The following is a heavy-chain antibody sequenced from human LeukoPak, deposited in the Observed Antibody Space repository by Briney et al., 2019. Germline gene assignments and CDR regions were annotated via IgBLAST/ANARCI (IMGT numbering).Heavy chain of an antibody. CDR2: INSDGSST. V-gene: IGHV3-74*01. D-gene: IGHD3-16*01. CDR1: GFTFSSYW. CDR3: ARDMRGIGAFDI. J-gene: IGHJ3*02. Sequence: GGSLRLSCAASGFTFSSYWLHWVRHAPGKGLVWVSRINSDGSSTTYADSVKGRLTISRDNAKNTLYLQMSSLRAEDTAVYYCARDMRGIGAFDIWGQGTMVTVSS.